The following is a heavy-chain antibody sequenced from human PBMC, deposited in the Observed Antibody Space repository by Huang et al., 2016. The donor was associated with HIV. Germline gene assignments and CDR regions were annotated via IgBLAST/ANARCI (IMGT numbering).Heavy chain of an antibody. V-gene: IGHV3-74*01. CDR3: ARAGGFEI. CDR1: GFKFSNYW. D-gene: IGHD2-15*01. J-gene: IGHJ3*02. Sequence: EEHLVESGGGLVQPGGSLRLSCEASGFKFSNYWMQWVRQAPGKGLMWVSRIKSDGRTTDDADSGKGRFTISRDNAKNTLYLQMSSLTAEDTAIYYCARAGGFEIWGQGTVVTVSS. CDR2: IKSDGRTT.